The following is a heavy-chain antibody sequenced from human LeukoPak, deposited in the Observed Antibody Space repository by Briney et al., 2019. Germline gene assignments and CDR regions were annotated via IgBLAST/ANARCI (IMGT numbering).Heavy chain of an antibody. CDR2: ISSSRSTI. CDR3: ARSDRVVVPAAIKRFEALMVPFDI. V-gene: IGHV3-48*01. D-gene: IGHD2-2*01. CDR1: GFNFNTYT. J-gene: IGHJ3*02. Sequence: PGGSLRLSCAASGFNFNTYTMNWVRQAPGKGLEWVSYISSSRSTIYYADSVKGRFTISRDNAKNSLYLQMNSLRAEDTAVYYCARSDRVVVPAAIKRFEALMVPFDIWGQGTMVTVSS.